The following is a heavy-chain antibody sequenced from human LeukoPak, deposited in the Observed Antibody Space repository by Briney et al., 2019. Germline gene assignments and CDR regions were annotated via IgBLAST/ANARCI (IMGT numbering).Heavy chain of an antibody. V-gene: IGHV3-9*01. CDR3: AKDTGSGSYYYYGMDV. D-gene: IGHD1-26*01. CDR1: GFTFSSYA. Sequence: GGSLRLSCAASGFTFSSYAMSWVRQAPGKGLEWVSGISWNSGSIGYADSVKGRFTISRDNAKNSLYLQMNSLRAEDTASYYCAKDTGSGSYYYYGMDVWGQGTTVTVSS. J-gene: IGHJ6*02. CDR2: ISWNSGSI.